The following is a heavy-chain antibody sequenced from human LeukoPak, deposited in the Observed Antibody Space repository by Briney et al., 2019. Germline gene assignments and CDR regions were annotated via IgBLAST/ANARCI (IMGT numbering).Heavy chain of an antibody. Sequence: GSLRLSCAASGFTFSSYGMHWVRQAPGKGLEWVAVIWYDGSNKYYADSVKGRFTISRDNSKNTLYLQMNSMRAEDTAVYYCARTGYIDEGFDYWGQGTLVTGSS. CDR1: GFTFSSYG. D-gene: IGHD1-1*01. CDR3: ARTGYIDEGFDY. V-gene: IGHV3-33*01. CDR2: IWYDGSNK. J-gene: IGHJ4*02.